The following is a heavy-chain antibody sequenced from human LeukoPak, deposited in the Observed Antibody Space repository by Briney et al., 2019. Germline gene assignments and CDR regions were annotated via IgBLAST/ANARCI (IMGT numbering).Heavy chain of an antibody. CDR3: YSPEADY. CDR1: GFTCSDYW. Sequence: PGGSLRLSCAASGFTCSDYWMHWVRQAPGKGLVWVCRINPDGSSSSYADSVKGRFTISRDNAKNTLYLQMKSLRDEDTAVYYCYSPEADYWGQGTLVTVSS. V-gene: IGHV3-74*01. D-gene: IGHD2-15*01. CDR2: INPDGSSS. J-gene: IGHJ4*02.